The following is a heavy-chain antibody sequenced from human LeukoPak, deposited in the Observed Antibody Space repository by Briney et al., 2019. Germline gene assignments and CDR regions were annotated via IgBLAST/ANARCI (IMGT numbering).Heavy chain of an antibody. V-gene: IGHV1-2*02. CDR1: GYTFTGYY. CDR2: INPNSGGT. J-gene: IGHJ3*02. Sequence: GASVKVSCKASGYTFTGYYMRWVRQAPGQGLEWMGWINPNSGGTNYAQKFQGRVTMTRDTSISTAYMELSRLRSDDTAVYYCARVGYCSGGSCYSVNAFDIWGQGIMVTVSS. D-gene: IGHD2-15*01. CDR3: ARVGYCSGGSCYSVNAFDI.